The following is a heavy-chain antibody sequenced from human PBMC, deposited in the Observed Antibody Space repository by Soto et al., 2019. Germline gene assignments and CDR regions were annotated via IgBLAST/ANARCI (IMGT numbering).Heavy chain of an antibody. J-gene: IGHJ5*02. D-gene: IGHD1-20*01. V-gene: IGHV4-59*01. Sequence: SETLSLTCTVSGGSISSYYWSWIRQPPGKGLEWIGYIYYSGSTNYNPSLKSRVTISVDTSKNQFSLKLSSVTAADTAVYYCARVGYNWNDQGPGRFDPWGQGTLVTVSS. CDR1: GGSISSYY. CDR3: ARVGYNWNDQGPGRFDP. CDR2: IYYSGST.